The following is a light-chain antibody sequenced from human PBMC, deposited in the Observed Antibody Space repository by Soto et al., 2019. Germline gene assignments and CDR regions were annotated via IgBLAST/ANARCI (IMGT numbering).Light chain of an antibody. V-gene: IGLV1-47*01. CDR2: RNN. CDR1: RTNIGTNY. Sequence: QSVVTQPPSASGTPGQTVTISCSGSRTNIGTNYVYWYQQFPGTAPKLLIYRNNQRPSGVPDRFSGSKSGTSASLAISGLRSEDEADYYCAGWDDSLSGVVFGGGTKLTVL. CDR3: AGWDDSLSGVV. J-gene: IGLJ2*01.